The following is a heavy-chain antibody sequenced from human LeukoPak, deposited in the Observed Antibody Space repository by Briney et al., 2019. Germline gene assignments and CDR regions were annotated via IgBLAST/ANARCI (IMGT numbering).Heavy chain of an antibody. CDR2: INHSGST. CDR1: GGSFSGYY. J-gene: IGHJ4*02. CDR3: ARGRIVVVVGFDY. Sequence: SEPLSLTCADYGGSFSGYYWSWIRQPPGKGLEWIGEINHSGSTNYNPSLKSRVTISVDTSKNQFSLKLSSVTAADTAVYYCARGRIVVVVGFDYWGQGTLVTVSS. V-gene: IGHV4-34*01. D-gene: IGHD2-15*01.